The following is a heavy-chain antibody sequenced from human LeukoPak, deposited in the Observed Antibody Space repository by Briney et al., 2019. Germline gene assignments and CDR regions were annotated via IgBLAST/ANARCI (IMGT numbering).Heavy chain of an antibody. CDR2: IYHTGST. D-gene: IGHD3-3*01. J-gene: IGHJ6*04. CDR1: GVTFSGYY. Sequence: SETRSLTCAVYGVTFSGYYWSWICQSPAKGLEWIGQIYHTGSTIYHPSLESRVAISLDTSNNQFALKLTSVTAADTAVYYCARDDFGEPLGGVWGKGATVTVSS. CDR3: ARDDFGEPLGGV. V-gene: IGHV4-34*01.